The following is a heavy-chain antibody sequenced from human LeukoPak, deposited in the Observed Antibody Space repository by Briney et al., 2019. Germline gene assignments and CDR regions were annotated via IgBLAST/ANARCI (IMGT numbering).Heavy chain of an antibody. CDR1: GFTFSSYA. CDR3: AKVGDYYDSSGYYILLDY. J-gene: IGHJ4*02. CDR2: ISGSGGST. V-gene: IGHV3-23*01. Sequence: TGGSLRLSCAASGFTFSSYAITWVRQAPGKGLEWVSAISGSGGSTYYADSVKGRFTISRDNSKNTLYLQMNSLRAEDTAVYYCAKVGDYYDSSGYYILLDYWGQGTLVTVSS. D-gene: IGHD3-22*01.